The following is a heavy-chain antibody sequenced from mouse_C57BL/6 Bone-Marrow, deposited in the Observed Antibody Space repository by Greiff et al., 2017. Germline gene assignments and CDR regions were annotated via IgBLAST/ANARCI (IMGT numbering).Heavy chain of an antibody. CDR2: ITHSVET. Sequence: VKLVESGPGLVKPSQSLFLTCSITGFPITSGYYWIWIRQSPGKPLEWMGYITHSVETFYNPSLQSTITITRETSTNPFFLQWNSVTTENTAMYYCAGDIHCLVAFWGQGTLVTVSA. CDR3: AGDIHCLVAF. V-gene: IGHV12-3*01. CDR1: GFPITSGYY. J-gene: IGHJ3*01.